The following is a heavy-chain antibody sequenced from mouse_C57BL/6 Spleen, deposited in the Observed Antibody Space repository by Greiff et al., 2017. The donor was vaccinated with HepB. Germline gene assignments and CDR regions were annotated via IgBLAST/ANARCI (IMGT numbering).Heavy chain of an antibody. CDR2: INPSTGGT. CDR1: GYSFTGYY. J-gene: IGHJ3*01. D-gene: IGHD1-1*01. V-gene: IGHV1-42*01. CDR3: ATYYYGSSGFAY. Sequence: EVQGVESGPELVKPGASVKISCKASGYSFTGYYMNWVKQSPEKSLEWIGEINPSTGGTTYNQKFKAKATLTVDKSSSTAYMQLKSLTSEDSAVYYCATYYYGSSGFAYWGQGTLVTVSA.